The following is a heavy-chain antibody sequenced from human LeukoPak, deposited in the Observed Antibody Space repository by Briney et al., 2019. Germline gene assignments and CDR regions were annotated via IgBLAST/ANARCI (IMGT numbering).Heavy chain of an antibody. J-gene: IGHJ5*02. Sequence: SETLSLTCTVSGGSISSYYWSWIRQPPGKGLEWIGYIYYSGSTNCNPSLKSRVTISVDTSKNHFSLKLISMTAADTALYYCARGHYGDYNWFDPWGQGTLVTVS. CDR3: ARGHYGDYNWFDP. D-gene: IGHD4-17*01. CDR1: GGSISSYY. CDR2: IYYSGST. V-gene: IGHV4-59*08.